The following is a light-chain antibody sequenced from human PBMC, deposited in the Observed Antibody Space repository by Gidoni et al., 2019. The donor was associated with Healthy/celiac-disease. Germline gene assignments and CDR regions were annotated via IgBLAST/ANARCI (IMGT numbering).Light chain of an antibody. J-gene: IGKJ3*01. Sequence: ESVLTQSPGTLSLSPGERATLSCRASQSVSSSYLAWYQQKPGQAPRLLIYGASSRATGIPDRFSGSGSGTDFTLTISRLEPEDFAVYYCQQYGSSQFTFGPGTKVDIK. CDR3: QQYGSSQFT. CDR2: GAS. V-gene: IGKV3-20*01. CDR1: QSVSSSY.